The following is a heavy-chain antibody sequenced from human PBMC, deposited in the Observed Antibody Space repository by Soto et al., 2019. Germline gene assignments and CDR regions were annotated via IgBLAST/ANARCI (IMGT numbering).Heavy chain of an antibody. J-gene: IGHJ6*02. D-gene: IGHD2-2*01. V-gene: IGHV3-48*02. CDR2: ISSSSSTI. Sequence: EVQLVESGGGLVQPGGSLRLSCAASGFTFRSYSMNWVRQAPGKGLEWVSYISSSSSTIYYADSVKGLFTISRDNAKNSLYLRMNSLRDEDMTVYYCARGFGIPAAINKYYYYGMDVWGQGTTVTVYS. CDR3: ARGFGIPAAINKYYYYGMDV. CDR1: GFTFRSYS.